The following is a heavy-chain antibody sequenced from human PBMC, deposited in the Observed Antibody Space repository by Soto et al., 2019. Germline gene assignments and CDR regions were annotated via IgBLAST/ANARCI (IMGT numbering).Heavy chain of an antibody. Sequence: QVQLVQSGAEEKKPGASVKVSCKASGYTFTDYSMHWVRQAPGQRLEWMGWIHGNNGNTRYSQNFQGRVTITRDTSASTDYMELGSLTSEDTAVYYCARPMNYNDDLDYWGQGTLVTVSS. J-gene: IGHJ4*02. CDR2: IHGNNGNT. CDR1: GYTFTDYS. D-gene: IGHD3-10*01. CDR3: ARPMNYNDDLDY. V-gene: IGHV1-3*05.